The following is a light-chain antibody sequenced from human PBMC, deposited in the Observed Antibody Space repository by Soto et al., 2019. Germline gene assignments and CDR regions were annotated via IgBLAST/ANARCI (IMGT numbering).Light chain of an antibody. Sequence: QSVLTQPSSVSGSPGQSITSSCTGTSSDVGSYNLVSWYQQHPGKAPKLMIYEGSKRPSGVSNRFSGSKSGNTASLTISGLQAEDEADYYCCSYAGSSTFLFGGGTKLTVL. CDR1: SSDVGSYNL. J-gene: IGLJ2*01. V-gene: IGLV2-23*03. CDR2: EGS. CDR3: CSYAGSSTFL.